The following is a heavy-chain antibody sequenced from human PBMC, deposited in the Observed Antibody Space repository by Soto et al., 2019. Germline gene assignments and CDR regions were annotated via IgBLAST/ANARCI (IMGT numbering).Heavy chain of an antibody. J-gene: IGHJ1*01. CDR2: VFYSGNT. CDR3: AKHSSDLTYHYGSGSPPLQL. D-gene: IGHD3-10*01. CDR1: DGSISRSSCY. Sequence: QLQLQESGPGLVKPSETLSLTCTVADGSISRSSCYWGWIRQPPGKGLEWIGSVFYSGNTNYNPSLKSRVTISIDTSKNQFSLRLTSVTAADTAVYYCAKHSSDLTYHYGSGSPPLQLWGRGTLVTVSS. V-gene: IGHV4-39*01.